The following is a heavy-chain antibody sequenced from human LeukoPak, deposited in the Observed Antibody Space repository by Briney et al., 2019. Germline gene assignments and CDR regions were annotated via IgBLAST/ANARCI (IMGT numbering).Heavy chain of an antibody. J-gene: IGHJ6*03. D-gene: IGHD1-26*01. CDR1: GIPFNNYN. Sequence: GGFLRLLCAASGIPFNNYNMHWVRQAPGKALEWGSSHTSSGPYILYADSVKGRFTIPRDNAKNSLYLQMNRLRPEETAVYFCARDPYSGSYGSYYYYYRDVWGKGTTVTVSS. CDR3: ARDPYSGSYGSYYYYYRDV. V-gene: IGHV3-21*01. CDR2: HTSSGPYI.